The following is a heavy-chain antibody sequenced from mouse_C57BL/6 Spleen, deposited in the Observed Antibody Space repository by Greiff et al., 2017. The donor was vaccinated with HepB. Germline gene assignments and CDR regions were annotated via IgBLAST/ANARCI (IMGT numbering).Heavy chain of an antibody. CDR3: ARRAAQATSGVWFAY. Sequence: EVKLQESGPELVKPGASVKMSCKASGYTFTDYNMHWVKQSHGKSLEWIGYINPNNGGTSYNQKFKGKATLTVNKSSSTAYMELRSLTSEDSAVYYCARRAAQATSGVWFAYWGQGTLVTVSA. CDR1: GYTFTDYN. J-gene: IGHJ3*01. CDR2: INPNNGGT. D-gene: IGHD3-2*02. V-gene: IGHV1-22*01.